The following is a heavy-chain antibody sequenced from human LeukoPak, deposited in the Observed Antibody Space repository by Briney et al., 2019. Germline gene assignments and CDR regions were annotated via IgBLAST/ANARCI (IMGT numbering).Heavy chain of an antibody. CDR3: AREIVSSVES. V-gene: IGHV4-39*02. J-gene: IGHJ4*02. Sequence: TSETLSLTCTVSGDSISNTRYHWGWIRQPPGKGLEWIGSIYYSGATYYNPSLKSRVTISVDTSRNHFSLKQSSVTAADTAVYHCAREIVSSVESWGQGSLVTVSS. D-gene: IGHD6-6*01. CDR1: GDSISNTRYH. CDR2: IYYSGAT.